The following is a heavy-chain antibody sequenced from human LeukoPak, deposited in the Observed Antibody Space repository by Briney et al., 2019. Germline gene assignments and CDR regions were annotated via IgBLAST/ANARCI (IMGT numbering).Heavy chain of an antibody. CDR1: GASMRSYY. V-gene: IGHV4-4*07. CDR3: TPYRQQLAFDT. J-gene: IGHJ4*02. CDR2: IYTDGST. D-gene: IGHD6-13*01. Sequence: SETLSLTCTVSGASMRSYYWIWIRQSAGKGREWIGRIYTDGSTNYSPSLKRRVTMSVDTSKKQFSLNLHSVTAAATAVYYCTPYRQQLAFDTWGQGTLVTVSS.